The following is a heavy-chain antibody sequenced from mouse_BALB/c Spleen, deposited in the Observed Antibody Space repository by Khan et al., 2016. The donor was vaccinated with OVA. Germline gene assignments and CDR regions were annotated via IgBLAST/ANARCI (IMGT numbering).Heavy chain of an antibody. CDR3: ARDGSRDNYAMDY. D-gene: IGHD2-3*01. CDR1: GYSITSDYA. V-gene: IGHV3-2*02. J-gene: IGHJ4*01. Sequence: VQLQQSGPGLVKPSQSLSLTCTVTGYSITSDYAWNWIRQFPGNTLEWMGYISYSGSTNYNPSLKSRISITRDTSKNQFILQLNSVTTEDTATYYCARDGSRDNYAMDYWGQGTSVTVSS. CDR2: ISYSGST.